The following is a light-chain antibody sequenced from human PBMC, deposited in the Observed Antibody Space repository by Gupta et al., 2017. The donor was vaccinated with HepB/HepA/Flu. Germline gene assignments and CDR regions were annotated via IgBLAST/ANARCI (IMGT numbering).Light chain of an antibody. CDR3: QQYNNWPPLT. J-gene: IGKJ4*01. CDR1: QNINSN. CDR2: GAS. V-gene: IGKV3-15*01. Sequence: EVVMTQSPATLSVSPGERATLSCRASQNINSNLAWYQQKLGQAPRLLIYGASTRDTGIPVRFSGSGSGKEFTLTISSRQSEDFAVYYCQQYNNWPPLTFGGGTKVEIK.